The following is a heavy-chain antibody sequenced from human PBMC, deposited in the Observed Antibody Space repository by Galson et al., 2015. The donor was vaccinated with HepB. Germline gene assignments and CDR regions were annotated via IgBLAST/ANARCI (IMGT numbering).Heavy chain of an antibody. D-gene: IGHD6-19*01. CDR1: GFTLSNAR. CDR3: STRAMAGVEY. V-gene: IGHV3-15*07. Sequence: SLRLSCAASGFTLSNARVRWVRQAPGKGPEWVGLINSKAEGGTMVYGVPVKGRFTISRDDSINTLFLQMNSLKIEDTGVYYCSTRAMAGVEYWGQGTLVTVSS. J-gene: IGHJ4*02. CDR2: INSKAEGGTM.